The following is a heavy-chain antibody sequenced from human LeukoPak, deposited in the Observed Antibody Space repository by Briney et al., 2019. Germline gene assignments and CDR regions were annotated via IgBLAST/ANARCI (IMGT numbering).Heavy chain of an antibody. CDR2: INHSGST. CDR3: ARGVTTIFGVVPATLTYYMDV. CDR1: SGSFSGYY. D-gene: IGHD3-3*01. Sequence: SETLSITCAVYSGSFSGYYWSWIRQPPGKGLEWIGEINHSGSTNYNPSLKSRVTISVDTSKNQFSLKLSSVTAADTAVYYCARGVTTIFGVVPATLTYYMDVWGKGTTVTVSS. V-gene: IGHV4-34*01. J-gene: IGHJ6*03.